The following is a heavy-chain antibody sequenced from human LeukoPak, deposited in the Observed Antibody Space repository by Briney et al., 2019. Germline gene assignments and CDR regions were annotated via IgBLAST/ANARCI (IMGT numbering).Heavy chain of an antibody. Sequence: PGGSLRLSCAVSGFTFSNAWMSWVRQAPGKGLEWVGRIKSEADGETTDHAAPVKGRFSTSRDDPKNTLYLQMNSLKTEDTAVYYCTTNKIGVGAFDYWGQGALVTVSS. CDR1: GFTFSNAW. CDR3: TTNKIGVGAFDY. J-gene: IGHJ4*02. CDR2: IKSEADGETT. D-gene: IGHD1-26*01. V-gene: IGHV3-15*01.